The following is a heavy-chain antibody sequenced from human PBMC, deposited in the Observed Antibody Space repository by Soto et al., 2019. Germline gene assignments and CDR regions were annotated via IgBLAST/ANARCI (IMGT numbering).Heavy chain of an antibody. CDR1: GYSFTSYW. D-gene: IGHD3-22*01. J-gene: IGHJ3*02. Sequence: XESLTISWKGSGYSFTSYWIGLVRQMPGKGLEWMGIIYPGDSDTRYSPSFQGQVTISADKSISTAYLQWSSLKASDTAMYYCARSAIVVERGGAFDIWGQGTMVTVSS. CDR3: ARSAIVVERGGAFDI. CDR2: IYPGDSDT. V-gene: IGHV5-51*01.